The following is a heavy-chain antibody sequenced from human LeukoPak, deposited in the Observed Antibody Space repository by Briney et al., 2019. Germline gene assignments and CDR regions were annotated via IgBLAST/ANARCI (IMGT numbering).Heavy chain of an antibody. CDR2: ISSSGSTI. J-gene: IGHJ6*03. V-gene: IGHV3-11*04. CDR1: GFTFSDYY. Sequence: GGSLRLSCAASGFTFSDYYMSWIRQAPGKGLEWVSYISSSGSTIYYADSVKGRFTISRDNAKNSLYLQMNSLRAEDTAVYYCARKGWSGYLGYYYYYMDVWGKGTTVTVSS. D-gene: IGHD3-3*01. CDR3: ARKGWSGYLGYYYYYMDV.